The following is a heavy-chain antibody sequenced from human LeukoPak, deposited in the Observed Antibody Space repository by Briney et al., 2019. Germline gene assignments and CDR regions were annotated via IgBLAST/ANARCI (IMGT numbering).Heavy chain of an antibody. V-gene: IGHV3-7*01. CDR1: GFTFSSYW. Sequence: GGSLRLSCAASGFTFSSYWMSWVRQAPGKGLEWVANIKQDGREKYYVDSVKGRFTISRDNAKNSLYLQMNSLRAEDTAVYYCASWCSSTSCYGGAMVNYWGQGTLVTVSS. CDR2: IKQDGREK. D-gene: IGHD2-2*01. J-gene: IGHJ4*02. CDR3: ASWCSSTSCYGGAMVNY.